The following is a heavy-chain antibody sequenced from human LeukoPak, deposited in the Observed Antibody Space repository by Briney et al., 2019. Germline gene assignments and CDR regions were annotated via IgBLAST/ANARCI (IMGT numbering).Heavy chain of an antibody. CDR3: AIEATIAASRGLDV. J-gene: IGHJ6*02. Sequence: ASVKVSCKASGYTFTGYYVHWVRQAPGQGLEWMGWINTYSGGTNYAQKFQGRVTMTRDTSISTAYMELTSLNSDDTAAYYCAIEATIAASRGLDVWGQGTTVTVSS. D-gene: IGHD6-6*01. V-gene: IGHV1-2*02. CDR2: INTYSGGT. CDR1: GYTFTGYY.